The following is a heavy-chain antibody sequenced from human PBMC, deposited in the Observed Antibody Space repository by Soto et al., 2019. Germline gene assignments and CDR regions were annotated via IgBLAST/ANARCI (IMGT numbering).Heavy chain of an antibody. J-gene: IGHJ4*02. D-gene: IGHD1-1*01. CDR1: GFTFSSDW. CDR2: IKQDGSEK. V-gene: IGHV3-7*01. Sequence: EVQLVESGGGLVQPGGSLRLSCAASGFTFSSDWMSWVRQAPGKGLEWVANIKQDGSEKYYVDYVKGRFTISRDNAKNSLYLQMNSLRAEDTAVYSCARDAAGTFDYWGQGTLVTVSS. CDR3: ARDAAGTFDY.